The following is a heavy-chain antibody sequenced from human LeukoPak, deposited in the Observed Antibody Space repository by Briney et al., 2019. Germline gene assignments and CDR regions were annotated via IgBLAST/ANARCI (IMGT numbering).Heavy chain of an antibody. J-gene: IGHJ4*02. Sequence: SETLSLTCTVSGGSISSYYWSWIRQPAGKGLEWIGRIHTSGSTNYSPSLKSRVSMSVDTSKKQSSLTLSSVTAADTAVYYCARVGQALDYWGQGTLVTVSS. CDR1: GGSISSYY. CDR2: IHTSGST. D-gene: IGHD3-16*01. V-gene: IGHV4-4*07. CDR3: ARVGQALDY.